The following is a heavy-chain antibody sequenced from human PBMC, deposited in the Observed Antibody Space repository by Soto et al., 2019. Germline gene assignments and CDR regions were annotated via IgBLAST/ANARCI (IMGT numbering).Heavy chain of an antibody. CDR1: GGSISSYY. CDR2: IYYSGST. D-gene: IGHD2-15*01. Sequence: QVQLQESGPGLVKPSETLSLTCTVSGGSISSYYWSWIRQPPGKGLEWIGYIYYSGSTNYNPSLKSRVTISVDTSKNQFSLKLSSVTAADTAVYYCARDLGGNQGFDYYYYGMDVWGQGTTVTVSS. J-gene: IGHJ6*02. V-gene: IGHV4-59*01. CDR3: ARDLGGNQGFDYYYYGMDV.